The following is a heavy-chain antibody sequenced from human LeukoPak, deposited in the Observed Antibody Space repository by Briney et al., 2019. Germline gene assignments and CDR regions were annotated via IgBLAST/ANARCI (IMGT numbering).Heavy chain of an antibody. D-gene: IGHD3-3*01. Sequence: PGGSLRLSCAASGFTFSGYWMHWVRQVPEKWLVLVSRIDNGGSGTTYAGSVKGRFTVSRDNAKNTLYLQMNSLRAEDTAIYYCARGGGWDTIFRVVQYMDVWGKGTTVTVSS. J-gene: IGHJ6*03. V-gene: IGHV3-74*01. CDR2: IDNGGSGT. CDR1: GFTFSGYW. CDR3: ARGGGWDTIFRVVQYMDV.